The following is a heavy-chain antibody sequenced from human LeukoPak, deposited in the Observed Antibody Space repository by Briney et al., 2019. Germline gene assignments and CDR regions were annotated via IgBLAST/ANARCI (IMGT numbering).Heavy chain of an antibody. D-gene: IGHD3-10*01. CDR3: ARDRTSYYGSGSPDY. CDR2: ISYDGSNK. CDR1: GFTFSSYA. J-gene: IGHJ4*02. Sequence: GGSLRLSCAASGFTFSSYAMHWVRQAPGKGLEWVAVISYDGSNKYYADSVKGRFTISRDNSKNTLYLQMNSLRAEDTAVYYCARDRTSYYGSGSPDYWGQGTLVTVSS. V-gene: IGHV3-30-3*01.